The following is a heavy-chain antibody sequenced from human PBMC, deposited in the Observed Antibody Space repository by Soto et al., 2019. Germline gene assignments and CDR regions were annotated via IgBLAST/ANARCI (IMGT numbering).Heavy chain of an antibody. D-gene: IGHD6-13*01. CDR3: ARDTRSSSWGIYYYYYGMDV. CDR1: GYTFTGYY. CDR2: INPNSGGT. J-gene: IGHJ6*02. V-gene: IGHV1-2*02. Sequence: APVKVSCKASGYTFTGYYMHWVRQAPGQGLEWMGWINPNSGGTNYAQKFQGRVTMTRDTSISTAYMELSRLRSDDTAVYYCARDTRSSSWGIYYYYYGMDVWGQGTTVTVSS.